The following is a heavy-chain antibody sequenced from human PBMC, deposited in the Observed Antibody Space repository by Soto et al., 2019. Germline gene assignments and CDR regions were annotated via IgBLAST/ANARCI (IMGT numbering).Heavy chain of an antibody. CDR2: ISGSGGST. CDR1: GFTFSSYA. D-gene: IGHD3-10*01. V-gene: IGHV3-23*01. J-gene: IGHJ6*02. Sequence: LRLSCAASGFTFSSYAMSWVRQAPGKGLEWVSAISGSGGSTYYADSVKGRFTISRDNAKNTLYLQMNSLRAEDTAVYYCARDRDYGLYGMDVWGQGTTVTVSS. CDR3: ARDRDYGLYGMDV.